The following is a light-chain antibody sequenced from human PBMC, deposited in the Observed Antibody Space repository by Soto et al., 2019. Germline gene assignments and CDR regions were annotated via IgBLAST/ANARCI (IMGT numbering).Light chain of an antibody. V-gene: IGKV4-1*01. CDR2: WTS. CDR1: QSLLYSSNNKNS. CDR3: QQYYDIPYT. Sequence: DIVMTQSPDSLPVSLGERATINCKSSQSLLYSSNNKNSLSWYQQKPGQPPQLLIYWTSSRESGVPDRFSGSGSGTDSTLTISSLQAEDVAVYYCQQYYDIPYTFGQGTKLEIK. J-gene: IGKJ2*01.